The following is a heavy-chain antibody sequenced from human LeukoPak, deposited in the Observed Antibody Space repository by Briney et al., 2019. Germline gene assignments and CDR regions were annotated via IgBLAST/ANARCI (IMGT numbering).Heavy chain of an antibody. CDR2: ISSSSSYI. CDR3: ARDLRDTSYYYGSGSYYPQEPDY. D-gene: IGHD3-10*01. J-gene: IGHJ4*02. CDR1: GFTFSSYS. Sequence: GGSLRLSCAASGFTFSSYSMNWVRRAPGKGLEWVSSISSSSSYIYYADSVKGRFTISRDNAKNSLYLQMNSLRAEDTAVYYCARDLRDTSYYYGSGSYYPQEPDYWGQGTLVTVSS. V-gene: IGHV3-21*01.